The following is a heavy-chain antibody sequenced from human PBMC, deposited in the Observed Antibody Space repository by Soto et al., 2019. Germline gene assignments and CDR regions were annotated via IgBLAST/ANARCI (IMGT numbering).Heavy chain of an antibody. V-gene: IGHV4-61*08. CDR2: IYYSGNP. J-gene: IGHJ5*02. Sequence: CATLSLTCTVSGGSSRSGDYYRSWIRQPPGKGLEWIGYIYYSGNPNSNPSLKSRVIISVDTSKNLFSLKLTSVTAADTAVCYCARIPVDTSMIYWLDPWGQGTLVTVSS. D-gene: IGHD5-18*01. CDR1: GGSSRSGDYY. CDR3: ARIPVDTSMIYWLDP.